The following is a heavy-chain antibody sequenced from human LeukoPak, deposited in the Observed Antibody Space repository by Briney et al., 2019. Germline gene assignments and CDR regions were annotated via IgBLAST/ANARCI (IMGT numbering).Heavy chain of an antibody. Sequence: AGGSLRLSCAASGFSFSTYWMTWVRQAPGKGLEWVADIKEDGSEKYYVDSVKGRFTISRDNAKNSLYLQLNSLRVEDTAVYYCARVSGVLGGGLCLTTSCLAFDYWGQGTLVAVSS. J-gene: IGHJ4*02. D-gene: IGHD2-2*01. CDR3: ARVSGVLGGGLCLTTSCLAFDY. CDR2: IKEDGSEK. CDR1: GFSFSTYW. V-gene: IGHV3-7*01.